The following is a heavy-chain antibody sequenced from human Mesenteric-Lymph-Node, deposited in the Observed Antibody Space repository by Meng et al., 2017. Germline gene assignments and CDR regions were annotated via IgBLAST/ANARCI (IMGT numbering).Heavy chain of an antibody. Sequence: EVQLVESVGGLVQPVGSLWLPCAASGFTLSSYSMNWVRQAPGKGLEWVSSISSSSSYIYYADSVKSRFTISRDNAKNSLYLQMNSLRAEDTAVYYCARNVRLRDGYNSDYWGQGTLVTVSS. CDR2: ISSSSSYI. V-gene: IGHV3-21*01. J-gene: IGHJ4*02. CDR3: ARNVRLRDGYNSDY. CDR1: GFTLSSYS. D-gene: IGHD5-24*01.